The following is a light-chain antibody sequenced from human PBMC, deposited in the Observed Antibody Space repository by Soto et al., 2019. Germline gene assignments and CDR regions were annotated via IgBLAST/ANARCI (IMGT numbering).Light chain of an antibody. CDR3: HQYGSSPWT. V-gene: IGKV3-20*01. Sequence: EIVLTQSPVTLSLSPGERATLSCRAGQSVSSNYLAWYQQKPGQAPRRLIYDASSRATGIPDRFSGSGSGTDFTLTISRLEPEDFAVYYCHQYGSSPWTFGQGTKVEV. J-gene: IGKJ1*01. CDR1: QSVSSNY. CDR2: DAS.